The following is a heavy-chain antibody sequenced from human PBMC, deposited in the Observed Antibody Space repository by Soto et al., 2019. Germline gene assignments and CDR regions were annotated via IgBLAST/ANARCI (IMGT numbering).Heavy chain of an antibody. V-gene: IGHV4-61*01. J-gene: IGHJ6*02. CDR3: ARSQRLYYDILTGYYSTYYYYGMDV. D-gene: IGHD3-9*01. CDR1: GGSVSSGSYY. CDR2: IYYSGST. Sequence: SETLSLTCTVSGGSVSSGSYYWSWIRQPPGKGLEWIGYIYYSGSTYYNPSLKSRVTISVDTSKNQFSLKLSSVTAADTAVYYCARSQRLYYDILTGYYSTYYYYGMDVWGQGTTVTVSS.